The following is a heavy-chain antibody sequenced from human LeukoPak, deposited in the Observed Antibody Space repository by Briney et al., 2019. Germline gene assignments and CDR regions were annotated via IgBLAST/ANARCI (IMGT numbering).Heavy chain of an antibody. Sequence: GGSLRLSCAASGFTFSSYWMHWVRQAPGKGLVWVSRINSDGSITSYADSVKGRFTISRDNAKNSLYLQMNSLRAEDTAVYYCATTQLWLPVDYWGQGTLVTVSS. J-gene: IGHJ4*02. CDR1: GFTFSSYW. D-gene: IGHD5-18*01. CDR3: ATTQLWLPVDY. V-gene: IGHV3-74*01. CDR2: INSDGSIT.